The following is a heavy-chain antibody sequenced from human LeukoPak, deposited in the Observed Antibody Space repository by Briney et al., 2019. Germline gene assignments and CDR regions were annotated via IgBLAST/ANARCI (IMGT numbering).Heavy chain of an antibody. Sequence: EGSLRLSCAASGFTFSSYAMHWVRQAPGKGLEWVAVISYDGSNKYYADSVKGRFTISRDNSKNTLYLQMNSLRAEDTAVYYCARDQDGSGSYYRSGHHYWGQGTLVTVSS. CDR1: GFTFSSYA. D-gene: IGHD3-10*01. V-gene: IGHV3-30-3*01. J-gene: IGHJ4*02. CDR2: ISYDGSNK. CDR3: ARDQDGSGSYYRSGHHY.